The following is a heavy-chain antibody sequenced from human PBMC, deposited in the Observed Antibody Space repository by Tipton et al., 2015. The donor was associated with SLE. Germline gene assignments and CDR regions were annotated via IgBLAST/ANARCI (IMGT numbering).Heavy chain of an antibody. V-gene: IGHV1-69*01. CDR3: ATFSPYYYYYGIDV. CDR1: GGTFSSYA. Sequence: QLVQSGAEVKKPGSSVKVSCKASGGTFSSYAISWVRQAPGQGLEWMGGIIPISGTNYAQKFQGRVTISADESPSTAYMELSSLRSEDTAVYYCATFSPYYYYYGIDVWGQGTTVTVSS. CDR2: IIPISGT. J-gene: IGHJ6*02.